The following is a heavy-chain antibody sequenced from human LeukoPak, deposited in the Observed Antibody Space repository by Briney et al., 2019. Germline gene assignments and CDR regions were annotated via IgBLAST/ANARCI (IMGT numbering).Heavy chain of an antibody. CDR1: GGSISSYY. J-gene: IGHJ4*02. V-gene: IGHV4-59*12. Sequence: SETLSLTCTVSGGSISSYYWSWIRQPPGKGLEWIGYIYYSGSTNYNPSLKSRVTMSVDTSKNQFSLKLSSVTAADTAVYYCARDQRTSSFDYWGQGTLVTVSS. CDR2: IYYSGST. CDR3: ARDQRTSSFDY. D-gene: IGHD6-6*01.